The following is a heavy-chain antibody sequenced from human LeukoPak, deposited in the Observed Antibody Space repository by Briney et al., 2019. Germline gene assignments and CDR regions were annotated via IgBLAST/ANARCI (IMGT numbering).Heavy chain of an antibody. J-gene: IGHJ6*03. CDR1: GGSFSGYY. D-gene: IGHD1-26*01. V-gene: IGHV4-34*01. CDR3: ARDQGWYGGYSYYYYMDV. CDR2: INHSGST. Sequence: SETLSLTCTVYGGSFSGYYWSWIRQPPGKGLEWIGEINHSGSTNYNPSLKSRVTISVDTSKNQFSLKLSSVTAADTAVYYCARDQGWYGGYSYYYYMDVWGKGTTVTVSS.